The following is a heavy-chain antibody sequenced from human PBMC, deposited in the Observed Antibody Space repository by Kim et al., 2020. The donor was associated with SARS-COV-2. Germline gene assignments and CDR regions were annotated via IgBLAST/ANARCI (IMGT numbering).Heavy chain of an antibody. CDR1: GFTFSNAW. CDR2: IKSKTDGGTT. V-gene: IGHV3-15*01. D-gene: IGHD4-17*01. J-gene: IGHJ6*02. CDR3: TTLAPDLAYDYGDYYYGMDV. Sequence: GGSLRLSCTASGFTFSNAWMSWVRQAPGKGLEWVGRIKSKTDGGTTEYAAPVKGRFTISRDDSKNTLYLQMNSLKTEDTAVYYCTTLAPDLAYDYGDYYYGMDVWGQGTTVTVSS.